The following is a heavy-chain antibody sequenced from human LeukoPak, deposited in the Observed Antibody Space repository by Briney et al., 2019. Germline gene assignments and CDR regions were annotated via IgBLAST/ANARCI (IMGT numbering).Heavy chain of an antibody. CDR2: ISTYNGNT. CDR3: ARTGHYYDSSGQLDY. J-gene: IGHJ4*02. CDR1: GYTFTSHG. V-gene: IGHV1-18*01. D-gene: IGHD3-22*01. Sequence: ASVKVSCKASGYTFTSHGISWVRQAPGQGLEWMGWISTYNGNTNYAQKLQGRVTMTTDTSTSTAYMELRSLRSDDTAVYYCARTGHYYDSSGQLDYWGQGTLVTVSS.